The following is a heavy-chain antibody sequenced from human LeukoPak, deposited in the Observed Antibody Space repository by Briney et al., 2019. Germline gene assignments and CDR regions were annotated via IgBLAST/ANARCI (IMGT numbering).Heavy chain of an antibody. CDR2: INAGNGNT. V-gene: IGHV1-3*01. D-gene: IGHD6-19*01. J-gene: IGHJ4*02. CDR1: GYTFTSYA. CDR3: ARSRYSSGWYLWGFDY. Sequence: ASVKVSCKASGYTFTSYAMHWVRQAPGQRLEWMGWINAGNGNTKYSQKFQGRVTITRDTSASTAYMELSSLRSEDTAVYYCARSRYSSGWYLWGFDYWGQGTLVTVSS.